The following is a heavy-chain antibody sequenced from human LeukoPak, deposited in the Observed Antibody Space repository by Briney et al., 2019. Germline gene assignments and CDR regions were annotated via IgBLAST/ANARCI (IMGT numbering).Heavy chain of an antibody. V-gene: IGHV4-34*01. CDR1: GGSFSSYY. Sequence: SETLSLTCAVYGGSFSSYYWSLIRQPPGKGLEWIGEINHSGSTNYNPSLKSRVPISVKTSKNQFTLKLTSFTSADRPAYYFSRGYNGCSCYDCPHYCWQG. J-gene: IGHJ4*02. CDR2: INHSGST. D-gene: IGHD5-12*01. CDR3: SRGYNGCSCYDCPHY.